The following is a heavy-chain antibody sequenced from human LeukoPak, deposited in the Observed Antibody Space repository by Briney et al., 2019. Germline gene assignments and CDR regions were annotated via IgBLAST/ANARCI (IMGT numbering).Heavy chain of an antibody. D-gene: IGHD6-19*01. CDR1: GFTYNNYW. CDR3: ARDGFPVAEDY. CDR2: MNQDGSEE. V-gene: IGHV3-7*01. Sequence: GGSLRLSCAASGFTYNNYWMTWVRQAPGKGLEWVANMNQDGSEEYYVDSVKGRFTISRDNAKNTLYLQMNSLRAEDSAVYYCARDGFPVAEDYWGQGTLVTVSS. J-gene: IGHJ4*02.